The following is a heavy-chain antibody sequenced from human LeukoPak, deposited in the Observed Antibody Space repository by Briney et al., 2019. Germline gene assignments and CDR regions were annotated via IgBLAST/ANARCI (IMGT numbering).Heavy chain of an antibody. Sequence: ASVKVSCKASGYTFTGYYMHWVRQAPGQGLEWMGWINPDSGGTNYAQKFQGRVTMTRDTSISTAYMELSRLRSDDTAVYYCARDGSTRPIGADYMSVWGKGTTVTVS. CDR1: GYTFTGYY. CDR3: ARDGSTRPIGADYMSV. CDR2: INPDSGGT. J-gene: IGHJ6*03. V-gene: IGHV1-2*02. D-gene: IGHD3-10*01.